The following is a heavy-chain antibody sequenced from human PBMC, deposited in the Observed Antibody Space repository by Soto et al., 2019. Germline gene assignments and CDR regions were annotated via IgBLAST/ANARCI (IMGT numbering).Heavy chain of an antibody. V-gene: IGHV4-31*03. J-gene: IGHJ4*02. CDR3: ARSRHDILTGYFHFDY. D-gene: IGHD3-9*01. Sequence: QVQLQESGPGLVKPSQTLSLTCTVSGGSISSGGYYWSWIRQHPGKGLEWIGYIYYSGSTYYNPSLKSRVNISVDTSKNQFSLKLSSVTAADTAVYYCARSRHDILTGYFHFDYWGQGTLVTVSS. CDR1: GGSISSGGYY. CDR2: IYYSGST.